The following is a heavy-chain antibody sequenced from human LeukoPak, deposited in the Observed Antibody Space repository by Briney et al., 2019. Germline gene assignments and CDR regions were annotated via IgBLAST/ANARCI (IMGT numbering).Heavy chain of an antibody. Sequence: ASVKVSCKASGYTFTGYYMHWVQQAPGQGLEWMGWINPNSGGTNYAQKFQGRVTMTTDTSTSTAYMELRSLRSDDTAVYYCARDHRVTMVRARTYFDYWGQGTLVTVSS. J-gene: IGHJ4*02. CDR3: ARDHRVTMVRARTYFDY. CDR2: INPNSGGT. CDR1: GYTFTGYY. D-gene: IGHD3-10*01. V-gene: IGHV1-2*02.